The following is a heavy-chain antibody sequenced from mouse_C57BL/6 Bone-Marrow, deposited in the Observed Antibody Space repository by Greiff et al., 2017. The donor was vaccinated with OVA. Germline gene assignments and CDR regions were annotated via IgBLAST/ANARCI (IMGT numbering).Heavy chain of an antibody. CDR1: GYAFSSYW. V-gene: IGHV1-80*01. Sequence: QVQLKQSGAELVKPGASVEMSCKASGYAFSSYWMNWVKQRPGKGLEWIGQIYPGGGGTNYNGKFKGKATLTAEKSSSTAYMQLSILTSEDSAVYFCAGGDFWGQGTTLTVSS. CDR2: IYPGGGGT. J-gene: IGHJ2*01. CDR3: AGGDF.